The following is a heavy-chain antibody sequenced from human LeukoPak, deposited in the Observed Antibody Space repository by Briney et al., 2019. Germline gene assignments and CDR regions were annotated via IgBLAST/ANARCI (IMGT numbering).Heavy chain of an antibody. V-gene: IGHV3-21*01. J-gene: IGHJ4*02. D-gene: IGHD5-18*01. CDR2: ISSSSSYI. Sequence: GGSLRLFCAASGFTFSSYSMNWVRQAPGKGLEWVSYISSSSSYIYHADSVKGRFTISRDNAKNSLYLQMNSLRAEDTAVYYCARGGYSYGFVFDYWGQGPLVTVSS. CDR3: ARGGYSYGFVFDY. CDR1: GFTFSSYS.